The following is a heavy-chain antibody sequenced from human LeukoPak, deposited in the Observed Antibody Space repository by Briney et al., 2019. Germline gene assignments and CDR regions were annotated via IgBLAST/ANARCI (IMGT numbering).Heavy chain of an antibody. CDR3: AAKYYSRSPFDP. CDR1: GFTFSPYS. V-gene: IGHV3-21*01. CDR2: ISSSGTFI. Sequence: GGSLRLSCAASGFTFSPYSMNWVRQAPGKGLEWVSSISSSGTFIYYADSLQGRFTISRDSATNSLYLQMNNLRVEDTAIYYCAAKYYSRSPFDPWGQGTLVTVSS. D-gene: IGHD2-2*01. J-gene: IGHJ5*02.